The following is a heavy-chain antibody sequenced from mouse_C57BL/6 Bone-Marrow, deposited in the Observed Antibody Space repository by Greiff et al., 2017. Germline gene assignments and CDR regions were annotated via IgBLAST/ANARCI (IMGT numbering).Heavy chain of an antibody. CDR1: GFTFSSYG. V-gene: IGHV5-6*02. CDR2: ISSGGSYT. CDR3: ARRSVFDY. J-gene: IGHJ2*01. Sequence: DVKLVESGGDLVKPGGSLKLSCATSGFTFSSYGMSWVRQTPDKRLEWVATISSGGSYTYYPDSVKGRFTISRDNAKNTLYLQMSSLKSEDTAMYYCARRSVFDYWGQGTTLTVSS.